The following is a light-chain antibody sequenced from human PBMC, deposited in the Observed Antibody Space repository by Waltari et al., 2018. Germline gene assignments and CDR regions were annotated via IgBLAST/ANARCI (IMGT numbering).Light chain of an antibody. CDR2: GAS. CDR1: QSISSF. V-gene: IGKV1-39*01. CDR3: QQSYTSLGWT. Sequence: DIQMTQSPSSLSASVGDRVTITCRASQSISSFLNWYQQKPGKAPKLLIYGASTLQSGVPSRFSGSGSGTDFTLTISSLQPEDVGTYFCQQSYTSLGWTFGQGSRVEI. J-gene: IGKJ1*01.